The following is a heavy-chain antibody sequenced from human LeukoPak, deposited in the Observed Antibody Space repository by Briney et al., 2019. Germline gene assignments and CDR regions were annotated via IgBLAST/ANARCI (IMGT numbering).Heavy chain of an antibody. V-gene: IGHV3-74*01. CDR3: AGEDVPLFKDAFDI. D-gene: IGHD2-2*01. CDR2: FKWDGIV. CDR1: GFSVSTFS. J-gene: IGHJ3*02. Sequence: GGSLRLSCAASGFSVSTFSMHWVRQVPGKGLVWVSRFKWDGIVSYADSVKGRFTISRDNAKNTVLPQMNSLRAEDTALYYCAGEDVPLFKDAFDIWGQGTMVTVSS.